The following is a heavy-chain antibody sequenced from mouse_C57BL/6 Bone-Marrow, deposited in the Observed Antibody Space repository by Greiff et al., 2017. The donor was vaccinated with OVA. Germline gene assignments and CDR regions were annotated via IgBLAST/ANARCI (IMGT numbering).Heavy chain of an antibody. D-gene: IGHD1-1*01. V-gene: IGHV5-4*01. CDR2: ISDGGSYT. CDR3: ARALYYYGSSRYFDV. Sequence: EVHLVESGGGLVKPGGSLKLSCAASGFTFSSYAMSWVRQTPEKRLEWVATISDGGSYTYYPDNVKGRFTISRDNAKNNLYLQMSHLKSEDTAMYYCARALYYYGSSRYFDVWGTGTTVTVSS. J-gene: IGHJ1*03. CDR1: GFTFSSYA.